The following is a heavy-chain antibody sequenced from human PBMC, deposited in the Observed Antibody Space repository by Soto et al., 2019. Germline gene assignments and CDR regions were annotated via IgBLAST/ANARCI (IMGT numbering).Heavy chain of an antibody. D-gene: IGHD2-2*01. CDR1: GYSFTSYW. V-gene: IGHV5-51*01. CDR3: ARGYCTTTICDPWFDP. J-gene: IGHJ5*02. Sequence: KVSCKASGYSFTSYWIGWVRQLPGKGLEWMGIIYPGDSDTRYSPSFQGQVTISADKSITTAYLQWSSLKASDTAMYYWARGYCTTTICDPWFDPWGQGTLVTVSS. CDR2: IYPGDSDT.